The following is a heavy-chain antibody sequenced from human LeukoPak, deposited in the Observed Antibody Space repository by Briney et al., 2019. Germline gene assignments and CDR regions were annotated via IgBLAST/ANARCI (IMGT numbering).Heavy chain of an antibody. V-gene: IGHV1-2*02. CDR3: ARDLARVGSGDFDY. J-gene: IGHJ4*02. Sequence: ASVKVSCKASGYTFTGYYMHWVRQAPGQGLGWMGWINPNSGGTNYAQKFQGRVTMTRDTSISTAYMELSRLRSDDTAVYYCARDLARVGSGDFDYWGQGTLVTVSS. CDR2: INPNSGGT. D-gene: IGHD3-10*01. CDR1: GYTFTGYY.